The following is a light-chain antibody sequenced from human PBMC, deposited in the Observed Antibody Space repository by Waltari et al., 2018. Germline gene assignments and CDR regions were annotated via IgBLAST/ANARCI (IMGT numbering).Light chain of an antibody. Sequence: DVVLTQSPLSLSVTLGQPASISCRSSQSLVYSDGSTYLNCCHQRPGQSTRRLIYKGSNRDSGVPDRFSGSGSGADFSLTISRVEAEDVGVYYCMQGTHRGYTFGQGTMLEIK. CDR1: QSLVYSDGSTY. J-gene: IGKJ2*01. V-gene: IGKV2-30*01. CDR3: MQGTHRGYT. CDR2: KGS.